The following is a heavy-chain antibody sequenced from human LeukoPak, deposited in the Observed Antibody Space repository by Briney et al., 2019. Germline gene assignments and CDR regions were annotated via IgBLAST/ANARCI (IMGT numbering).Heavy chain of an antibody. CDR2: IYYSGST. V-gene: IGHV4-30-4*01. J-gene: IGHJ5*02. D-gene: IGHD5-18*01. CDR1: GGSISSGDYY. Sequence: SQTLSLTCTVSGGSISSGDYYWSWIRQPPGKGLEWIGYIYYSGSTYYNPSLKSRVTISVDTSKNQFSLKLSSVTAADTAVYYCARVGTAMVPQYNWFDPWGQGTLVTVSS. CDR3: ARVGTAMVPQYNWFDP.